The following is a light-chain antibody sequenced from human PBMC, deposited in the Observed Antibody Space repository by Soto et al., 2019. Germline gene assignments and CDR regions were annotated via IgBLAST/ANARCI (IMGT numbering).Light chain of an antibody. CDR3: QQYGRSPWT. J-gene: IGKJ1*01. CDR1: QSVGSIY. V-gene: IGKV3-20*01. CDR2: GAS. Sequence: EIVLTQSPGTLSLSPGERATLSCRASQSVGSIYLAWYQQKPGQAPRLLIYGASSRATGIPDRFSGSGSETDFTLIISRLEPEDFAVYYCQQYGRSPWTFGQGTKVDIK.